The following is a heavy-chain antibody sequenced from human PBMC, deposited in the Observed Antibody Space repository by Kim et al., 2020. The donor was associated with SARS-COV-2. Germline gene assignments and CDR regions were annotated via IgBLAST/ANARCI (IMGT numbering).Heavy chain of an antibody. D-gene: IGHD6-13*01. CDR3: AKSHPMQAAFYFYFDY. CDR2: ISGSGGST. J-gene: IGHJ4*02. CDR1: GFTFSSYA. Sequence: GGSLRLSCAASGFTFSSYAMSWVRQAPGKGLEWVSAISGSGGSTYYADSVKGRFTISRDNSKNTLYLQMNSLRAEDTAVYYCAKSHPMQAAFYFYFDYWGQGTLVTVSS. V-gene: IGHV3-23*01.